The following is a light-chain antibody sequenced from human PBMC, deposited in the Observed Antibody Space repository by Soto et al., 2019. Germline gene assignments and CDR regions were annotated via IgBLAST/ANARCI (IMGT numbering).Light chain of an antibody. CDR3: QQYHSYSPYT. J-gene: IGKJ2*01. Sequence: DIQITQSPSTLSASVGDRVTITCRASQSVTGWLAWYQQKPGEAPKLLIYDASTLASGVPSRFSGSGSVTQFTLTISSLQPDDSATYYCQQYHSYSPYTFGQGTKLEIK. CDR1: QSVTGW. V-gene: IGKV1-5*01. CDR2: DAS.